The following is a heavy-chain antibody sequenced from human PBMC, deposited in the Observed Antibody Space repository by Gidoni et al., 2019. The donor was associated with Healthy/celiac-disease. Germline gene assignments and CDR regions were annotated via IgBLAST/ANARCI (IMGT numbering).Heavy chain of an antibody. J-gene: IGHJ2*01. CDR2: ISSSSSYI. CDR3: ARADYGDLLWYFDL. D-gene: IGHD4-17*01. V-gene: IGHV3-21*01. CDR1: GFTFGSYS. Sequence: EVQLVESGGGLVKPGGSLRLSCAASGFTFGSYSMNWVRQAPGKGLEWVSSISSSSSYIYYADSVKGRFTISRDNAKNSLYLQMNSLRAEDTAVYYCARADYGDLLWYFDLWGRGTLVTVSS.